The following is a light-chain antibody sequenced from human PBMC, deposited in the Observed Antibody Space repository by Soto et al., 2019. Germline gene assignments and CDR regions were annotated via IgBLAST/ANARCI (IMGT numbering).Light chain of an antibody. J-gene: IGKJ4*01. Sequence: EIVMTQSPATLSVSQGERATLSCRASQSVSYNLAWYQHKPGQGPRLLIYGAFTRATGIPARFSGSGSGTEFTLTISSLQSEDFAVYYCQQYKNWPPLTFGGGTKVEIK. V-gene: IGKV3-15*01. CDR3: QQYKNWPPLT. CDR1: QSVSYN. CDR2: GAF.